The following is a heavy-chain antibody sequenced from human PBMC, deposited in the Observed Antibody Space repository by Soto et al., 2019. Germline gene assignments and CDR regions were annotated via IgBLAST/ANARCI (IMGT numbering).Heavy chain of an antibody. Sequence: SETLSLTCAVYGGSFSGYYWSWIRQPPGKGLEWIGEINHSGSTNYNPPPKSRVTISVDTSKNQFSLKLSSVTAADTAVYYCARTGSGWYGRWFDPWGQGTLVTVSS. J-gene: IGHJ5*02. CDR3: ARTGSGWYGRWFDP. CDR1: GGSFSGYY. D-gene: IGHD6-19*01. CDR2: INHSGST. V-gene: IGHV4-34*01.